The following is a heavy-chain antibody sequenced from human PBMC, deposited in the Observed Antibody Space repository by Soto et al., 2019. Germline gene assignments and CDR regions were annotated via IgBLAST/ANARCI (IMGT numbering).Heavy chain of an antibody. V-gene: IGHV1-3*01. CDR1: GYTFTSYA. J-gene: IGHJ6*02. CDR2: INAGNGNT. CDR3: ARENDFWSGYYPLGMDV. Sequence: ASVKVSCKASGYTFTSYAMHWVRQAPGQRLEWMGWINAGNGNTKYSQKFQGRVTITRDTSASTAYMELSSLRSEDTAVYYCARENDFWSGYYPLGMDVWGQGTTVTSP. D-gene: IGHD3-3*01.